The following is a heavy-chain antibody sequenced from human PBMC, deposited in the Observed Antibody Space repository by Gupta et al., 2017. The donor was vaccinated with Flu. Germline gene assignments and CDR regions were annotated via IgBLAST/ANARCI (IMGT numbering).Heavy chain of an antibody. CDR2: MNHSGST. CDR1: VGSLIGFH. Sequence: QVQLQQWGAGLLKPSETLSLTCVVHVGSLIGFHWSWIRQPPGKGLEWIGEMNHSGSTDYNPSLKSRVTMSIETSRNQFSLKLASLTAADTAVYYCARVGPVLRFVEPERESGWFDPWGQGTLVTVSS. CDR3: ARVGPVLRFVEPERESGWFDP. D-gene: IGHD3-3*01. V-gene: IGHV4-34*01. J-gene: IGHJ5*02.